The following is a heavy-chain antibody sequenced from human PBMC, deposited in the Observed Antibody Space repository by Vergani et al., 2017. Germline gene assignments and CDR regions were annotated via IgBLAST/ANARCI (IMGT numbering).Heavy chain of an antibody. V-gene: IGHV3-48*03. D-gene: IGHD6-13*01. CDR3: AREAGVSCYYYYGMDV. Sequence: EVQLVESGGGLVQPGGSLRLSCAASGFTFSSYEMNWVRQAPGKGREWGSYISSSGSTIYYADSVKGRFTISRDNAKNSLYLQMNSLRAEDTAVYYCAREAGVSCYYYYGMDVWGQGTTVTVSS. J-gene: IGHJ6*02. CDR2: ISSSGSTI. CDR1: GFTFSSYE.